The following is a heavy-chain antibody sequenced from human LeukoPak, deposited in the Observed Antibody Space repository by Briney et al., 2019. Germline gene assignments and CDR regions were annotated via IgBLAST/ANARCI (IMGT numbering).Heavy chain of an antibody. V-gene: IGHV3-21*01. CDR1: GFTFSSYS. CDR3: ARDPVDIVATEIMGVDFAI. D-gene: IGHD5-12*01. CDR2: ISSSSSYI. J-gene: IGHJ3*02. Sequence: TPGGSLRLSCAASGFTFSSYSMNWVRQAPGKGLEWVSSISSSSSYIYYADSVKGRFTISRDNAKNSLYLQMNSLRAEDTAVYYCARDPVDIVATEIMGVDFAIWGQGTMVTVSS.